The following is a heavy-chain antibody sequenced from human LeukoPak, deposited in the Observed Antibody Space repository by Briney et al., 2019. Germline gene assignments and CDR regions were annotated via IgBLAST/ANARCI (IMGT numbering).Heavy chain of an antibody. CDR2: INPNSGGT. CDR3: ARDRPGIAAAGRGGRWFDP. D-gene: IGHD6-13*01. V-gene: IGHV1-2*02. CDR1: GYTSTGYY. Sequence: ASVKVSCKASGYTSTGYYMHWGRQAPGQGLEWMGWINPNSGGTHNAQKFPGRVTMTRDTSISTAYMELSRLRSDDTDVYYCARDRPGIAAAGRGGRWFDPWGQGTLVTVSS. J-gene: IGHJ5*02.